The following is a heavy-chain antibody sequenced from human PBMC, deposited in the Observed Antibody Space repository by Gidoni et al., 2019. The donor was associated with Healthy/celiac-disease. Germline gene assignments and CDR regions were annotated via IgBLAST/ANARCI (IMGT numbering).Heavy chain of an antibody. J-gene: IGHJ4*02. D-gene: IGHD4-17*01. CDR3: ARTIDYGDYFDY. Sequence: QVQLVESGGGLFKPGVSLRLSCAASGFTFSDYYMSWIRQAPGKGLEWVSYISSSGSTIYYADSVKGRFTISRDNAKNSRYLQMNSLRAEDTAVYYCARTIDYGDYFDYWGQGTLVTVSS. CDR1: GFTFSDYY. CDR2: ISSSGSTI. V-gene: IGHV3-11*01.